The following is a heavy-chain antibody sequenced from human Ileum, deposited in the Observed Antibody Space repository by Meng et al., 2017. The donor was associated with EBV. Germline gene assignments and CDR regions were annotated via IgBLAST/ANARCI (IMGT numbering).Heavy chain of an antibody. CDR1: DGSISSSNW. CDR3: ARHSGYNQGY. Sequence: QVPLEGWGPGVVKPSGTLSLICVVFDGSISSSNWWSWVRQPPGKGLEWIGQIYYSGSPSYNPSLKSRVTMSVDKSKNQVSLNLNSVTAADTALYYCARHSGYNQGYWGQGTLVTVSS. J-gene: IGHJ4*02. D-gene: IGHD5-24*01. CDR2: IYYSGSP. V-gene: IGHV4-4*02.